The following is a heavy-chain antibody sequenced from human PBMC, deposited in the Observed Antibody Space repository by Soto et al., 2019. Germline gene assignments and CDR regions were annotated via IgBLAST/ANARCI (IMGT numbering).Heavy chain of an antibody. CDR2: MHYSGLI. Sequence: QVQLQESGPGLVMPSQTLSLTCTVSGGSISSGSHYWSWIRQNPGKGLEWFGYMHYSGLIYFNPSPXGXXSISLDPSNNRFSLNLGSVTAADTAVYYCASKPNSLYYFDFWGQGTLVTVSS. J-gene: IGHJ4*02. CDR3: ASKPNSLYYFDF. CDR1: GGSISSGSHY. V-gene: IGHV4-31*03.